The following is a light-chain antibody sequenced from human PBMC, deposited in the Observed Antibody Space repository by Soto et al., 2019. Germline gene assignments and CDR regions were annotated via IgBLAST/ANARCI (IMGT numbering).Light chain of an antibody. V-gene: IGKV3-20*01. CDR1: QSVNNNY. CDR2: GAS. J-gene: IGKJ1*01. Sequence: EIVLTQSPGTLSLFPGGRATLSCRASQSVNNNYLAWYQQKPGQAPRLLLYGASNRATGIPDRFSGSGSGTDFTLTISRLEPEDFAVFYCQQYGNKPWTFGPGTEVEVK. CDR3: QQYGNKPWT.